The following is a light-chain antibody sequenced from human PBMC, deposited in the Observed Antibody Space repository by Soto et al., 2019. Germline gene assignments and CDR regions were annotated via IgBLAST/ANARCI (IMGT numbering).Light chain of an antibody. Sequence: QSVLTQPPSASGSPGQSVTISCAGSSNDIGTYDYVSWYQQHPGKAPKLILYEVTQRPSGVPDRFSGSKSGDTASLTISGLQTDDEADYYCQTWGTGIQVFGGGTKVTVL. V-gene: IGLV2-8*01. CDR2: EVT. CDR3: QTWGTGIQV. J-gene: IGLJ2*01. CDR1: SNDIGTYDY.